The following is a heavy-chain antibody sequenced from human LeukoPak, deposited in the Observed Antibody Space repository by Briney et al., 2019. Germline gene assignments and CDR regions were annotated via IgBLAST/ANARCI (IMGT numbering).Heavy chain of an antibody. CDR2: IYYSGST. CDR3: ARDGGANYYYGSGSYSD. CDR1: GGSISSYY. J-gene: IGHJ4*02. V-gene: IGHV4-59*01. D-gene: IGHD3-10*01. Sequence: SETLSLTCTVSGGSISSYYWSWIRQPAGKGLEWIGSIYYSGSTYYDPSLKSRVTISVDTSKNQFSLKLSSVTAADTAVYYCARDGGANYYYGSGSYSDWGQGTLVTVSS.